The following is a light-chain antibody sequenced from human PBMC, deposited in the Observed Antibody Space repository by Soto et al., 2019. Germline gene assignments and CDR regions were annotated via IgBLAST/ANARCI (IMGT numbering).Light chain of an antibody. CDR2: TNS. J-gene: IGLJ3*02. CDR1: TSNVGSNY. V-gene: IGLV1-47*01. Sequence: QSVLTQPPSASGTPGQTVTMSCSGSTSNVGSNYVYWYQQLLGAAPKLLIYTNSQRPSGVPDRFSGSKSDTSASLAISGLRSEDEADYYCAAWDDSLSGVVFGGGTKVTVL. CDR3: AAWDDSLSGVV.